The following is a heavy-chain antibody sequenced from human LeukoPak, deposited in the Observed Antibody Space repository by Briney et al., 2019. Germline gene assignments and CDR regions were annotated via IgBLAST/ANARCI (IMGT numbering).Heavy chain of an antibody. CDR2: MNPNSGNT. J-gene: IGHJ4*02. CDR3: ARGSREMFSGSSIYDY. CDR1: GYTFTSYD. V-gene: IGHV1-8*01. Sequence: ASVKVSCKASGYTFTSYDISWVRRATGQGPEWMGWMNPNSGNTGYEQKFQGRATMTRNTSISTAYMELSSLRSEDTAVYYCARGSREMFSGSSIYDYWGQGTLVTVSS. D-gene: IGHD1-26*01.